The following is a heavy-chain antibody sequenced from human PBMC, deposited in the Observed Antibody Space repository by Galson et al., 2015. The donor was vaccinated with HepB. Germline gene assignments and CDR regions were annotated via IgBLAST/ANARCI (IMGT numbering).Heavy chain of an antibody. CDR3: ARVVLSGSYWYFDF. CDR2: ISTTGTNI. V-gene: IGHV3-48*01. Sequence: SLRLSCAASGFTFSSFTMNWVRQAPGKRLEWVLYISTTGTNIFYVDSVKGRFAVSRANAKNSLYLQMNSLRAEDTAIYYYARVVLSGSYWYFDFWGQGTLVTVSS. D-gene: IGHD1-26*01. CDR1: GFTFSSFT. J-gene: IGHJ4*02.